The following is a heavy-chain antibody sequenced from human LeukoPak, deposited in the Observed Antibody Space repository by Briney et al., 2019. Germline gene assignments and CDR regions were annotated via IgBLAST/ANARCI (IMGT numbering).Heavy chain of an antibody. Sequence: GGSLRLSCAASGFTFSSYAMSWVRQAPGKGLEWVSAISGSGGSTYYADSVKGRFTISRDNSKNTLYLQMNSLRAEDTAVYYCAKDKDYDSSGYFYFDYWGQGTLVTVSS. D-gene: IGHD3-22*01. J-gene: IGHJ4*02. CDR2: ISGSGGST. CDR1: GFTFSSYA. V-gene: IGHV3-23*01. CDR3: AKDKDYDSSGYFYFDY.